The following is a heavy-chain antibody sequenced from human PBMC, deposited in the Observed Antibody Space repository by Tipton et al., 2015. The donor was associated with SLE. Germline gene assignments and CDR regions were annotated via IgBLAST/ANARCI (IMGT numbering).Heavy chain of an antibody. D-gene: IGHD1-1*01. J-gene: IGHJ4*02. Sequence: SLRLSCAASGFTFSYYWMHWVRQAPGKGLVWVSRINSDGSSTGYADSVKGRFTISRDNAKNTLYLQMNSLRAEDTAVYYCAKGGTTLFDNWGQGTLVTVSS. CDR1: GFTFSYYW. V-gene: IGHV3-74*01. CDR2: INSDGSST. CDR3: AKGGTTLFDN.